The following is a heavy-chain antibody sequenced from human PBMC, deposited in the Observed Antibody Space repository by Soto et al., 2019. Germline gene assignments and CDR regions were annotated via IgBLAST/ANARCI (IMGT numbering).Heavy chain of an antibody. CDR2: VYYTGST. J-gene: IGHJ4*02. CDR3: ARSVAVPGAHIDY. V-gene: IGHV4-59*01. CDR1: CGSIISYY. D-gene: IGHD6-19*01. Sequence: PSETVSLTCTFSCGSIISYYWSWIRQSPGKGLEWLGYVYYTGSTNYSPSLRSRVSISVDTSKNEFSLRLSSVTAADTAVYFCARSVAVPGAHIDYWGQGTQVTVSS.